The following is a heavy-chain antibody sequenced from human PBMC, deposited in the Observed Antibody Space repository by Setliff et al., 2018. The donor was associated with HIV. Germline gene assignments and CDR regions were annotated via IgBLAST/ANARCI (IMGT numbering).Heavy chain of an antibody. Sequence: PSETLSLTCAVFGGSFSDFYWRWIRQPPGKGLEWIGEISYSGSTVYNPSLKSRVTMSVDASKNLVSLNLNSVTAADTAIYYCARGVARQVVIDRWFDPWGQGTPVTVSS. CDR3: ARGVARQVVIDRWFDP. V-gene: IGHV4-34*01. CDR1: GGSFSDFY. J-gene: IGHJ5*02. CDR2: ISYSGST. D-gene: IGHD2-21*01.